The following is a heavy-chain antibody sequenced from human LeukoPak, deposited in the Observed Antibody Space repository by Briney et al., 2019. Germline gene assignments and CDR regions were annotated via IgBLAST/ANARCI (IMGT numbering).Heavy chain of an antibody. Sequence: GGSLRLSCAASGFTFSSYWMSWVRQAPGKGLVWVANIKEDESEKYYVDSVKGRFTISRDNAKNSLYLQMNSLRAEDTAIYYCANEGGGAFDIWGQGTMVTVSS. J-gene: IGHJ3*02. CDR1: GFTFSSYW. CDR2: IKEDESEK. CDR3: ANEGGGAFDI. V-gene: IGHV3-7*01.